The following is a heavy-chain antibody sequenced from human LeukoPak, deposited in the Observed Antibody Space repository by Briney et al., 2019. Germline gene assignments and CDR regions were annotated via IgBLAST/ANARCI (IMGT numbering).Heavy chain of an antibody. CDR3: AKNRGANYYNYYMDV. V-gene: IGHV3-23*01. D-gene: IGHD4/OR15-4a*01. J-gene: IGHJ6*03. Sequence: GGSLRLSCAASGFTFSTYAMSWVRQAPVKGLEWLSTIGGGGRDTFYADSVKGRFTVSRDNSKNTLYLQMSSLRAEDTAVYFCAKNRGANYYNYYMDVWGKGTTVTVSS. CDR1: GFTFSTYA. CDR2: IGGGGRDT.